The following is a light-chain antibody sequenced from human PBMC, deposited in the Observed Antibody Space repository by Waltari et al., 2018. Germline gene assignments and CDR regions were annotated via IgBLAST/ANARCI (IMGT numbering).Light chain of an antibody. CDR3: QQYDTMPHT. CDR1: QSLTTTS. J-gene: IGKJ2*01. Sequence: ENVLTQSPGTVSLSPGERATLSCRASQSLTTTSLAWYQAKPGPAPRLLICGASSRAAGVPKRFSGSGSGTEFTLIISSVAPEDFAVFYCQQYDTMPHTFGQGTKLEIK. V-gene: IGKV3-20*01. CDR2: GAS.